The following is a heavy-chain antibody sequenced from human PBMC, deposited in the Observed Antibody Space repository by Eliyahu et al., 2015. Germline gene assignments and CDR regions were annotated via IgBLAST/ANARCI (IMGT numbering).Heavy chain of an antibody. D-gene: IGHD3-22*01. CDR2: IYYSGTT. Sequence: QVQLQESGPGLVKPSQTLSLTCTVSGASISXGDYYWSWIRQPPGKGLEWIGYIYYSGTTYYNPSLKSRITMSVDTSKNQFSLKLSSVTAADTAVYYCARADSVTTGGEGYNWFDPWGQGTLVTVSS. V-gene: IGHV4-30-4*01. J-gene: IGHJ5*02. CDR1: GASISXGDYY. CDR3: ARADSVTTGGEGYNWFDP.